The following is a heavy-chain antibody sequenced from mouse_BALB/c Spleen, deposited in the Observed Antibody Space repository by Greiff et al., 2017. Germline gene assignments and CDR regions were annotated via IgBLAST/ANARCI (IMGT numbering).Heavy chain of an antibody. CDR2: ISSGSSTI. CDR3: ARDYDGFDY. J-gene: IGHJ2*01. V-gene: IGHV5-17*02. CDR1: GFTFSSFG. D-gene: IGHD2-4*01. Sequence: EVQRVESGGGLVQPGGSRKLSCAASGFTFSSFGMHWVRQAPEKGLEWVAYISSGSSTIYYADTVKGRFTISRDNPKNTLFLQMTSLRSEDTAMYYCARDYDGFDYWGQGTTLTVSS.